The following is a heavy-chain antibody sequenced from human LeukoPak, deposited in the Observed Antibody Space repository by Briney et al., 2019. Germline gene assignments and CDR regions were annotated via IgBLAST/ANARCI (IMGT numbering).Heavy chain of an antibody. D-gene: IGHD1-20*01. CDR1: GFTFSNAW. CDR3: ATHNSWRFDY. Sequence: GGSLRLSCAASGFTFSNAWMSWVRQAPGKGLEWVANINQDGGDKNDLDSVRGRFTISRDNAKNSLYLQMNSLTAEDTAVYYCATHNSWRFDYWGQGTLVTVSS. V-gene: IGHV3-7*01. J-gene: IGHJ4*02. CDR2: INQDGGDK.